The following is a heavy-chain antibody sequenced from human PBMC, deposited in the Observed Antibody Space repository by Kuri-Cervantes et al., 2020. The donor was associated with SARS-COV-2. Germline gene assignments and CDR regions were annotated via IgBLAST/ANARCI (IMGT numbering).Heavy chain of an antibody. Sequence: SETLSPTCAVHGGSFSDYYWSWVRQPPGKGLEWIGKINHSGNTNYDPSLKSRVTISIDTSKNQFSLKLSSVTAADTAVYYCVKGGARLTNSGVVIANWFDPWGQGTLVTVSS. CDR2: INHSGNT. CDR3: VKGGARLTNSGVVIANWFDP. D-gene: IGHD3-3*01. V-gene: IGHV4-34*01. J-gene: IGHJ5*02. CDR1: GGSFSDYY.